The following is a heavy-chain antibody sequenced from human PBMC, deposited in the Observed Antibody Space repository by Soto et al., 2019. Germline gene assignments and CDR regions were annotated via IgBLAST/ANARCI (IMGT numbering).Heavy chain of an antibody. Sequence: EVQLLESGGGLVQPGGSLRLSCAASGFTLSSYAMSWVRQAPGKGLEWVSAISGSGGSTYYADSVKGRFTISRDNSKNTLYLQMNSLRAEDTAVYYCAKEFTIFGVVSDAFDYWGQGTLVTVSS. CDR3: AKEFTIFGVVSDAFDY. D-gene: IGHD3-3*01. V-gene: IGHV3-23*01. J-gene: IGHJ4*02. CDR1: GFTLSSYA. CDR2: ISGSGGST.